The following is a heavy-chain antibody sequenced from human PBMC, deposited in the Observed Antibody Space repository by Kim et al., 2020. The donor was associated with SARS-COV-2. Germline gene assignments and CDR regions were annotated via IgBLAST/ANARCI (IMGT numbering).Heavy chain of an antibody. CDR3: AREDSSSGNFDF. V-gene: IGHV1-2*06. CDR2: IFPNSGGT. D-gene: IGHD2-15*01. J-gene: IGHJ4*02. CDR1: GYSFGGYY. Sequence: ASVKVSCKASGYSFGGYYIHWVRQAPGQGLEWMGRIFPNSGGTSYAQKFQGRVTMTRDTSISTAHMELSRLRTDDTAMYYCAREDSSSGNFDFWGQGTLVTVSS.